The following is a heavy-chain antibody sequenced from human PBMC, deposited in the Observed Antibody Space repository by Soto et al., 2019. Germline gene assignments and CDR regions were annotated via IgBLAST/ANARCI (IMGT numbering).Heavy chain of an antibody. CDR3: ARWTGTVSGQYYYGMDV. CDR2: VFYSGST. CDR1: GGSISSAGYY. Sequence: QVQLQESGPGLVKPSQTLSLTCTVSGGSISSAGYYWSWIRQHPGKGLEWIGYVFYSGSTYYNPSLKSRVTISVDTSKNQFSLKLTSVTAADTAVYYCARWTGTVSGQYYYGMDVWGQGTTVTVSS. V-gene: IGHV4-31*03. J-gene: IGHJ6*02. D-gene: IGHD3-10*01.